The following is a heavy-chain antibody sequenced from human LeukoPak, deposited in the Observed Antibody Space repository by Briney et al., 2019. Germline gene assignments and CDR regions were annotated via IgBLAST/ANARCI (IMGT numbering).Heavy chain of an antibody. J-gene: IGHJ2*01. CDR2: INPSGGST. V-gene: IGHV1-46*01. CDR1: GYTFTSYY. Sequence: ASVKVSCKASGYTFTSYYMHWVRQAPGQGLEWMRIINPSGGSTSYAQKFQGRVTMTRDTSTSTVYMELSSLRSEDTAVYYCARGEIARGRGHYWYFDLWGRGTLVTVSS. CDR3: ARGEIARGRGHYWYFDL. D-gene: IGHD3-16*01.